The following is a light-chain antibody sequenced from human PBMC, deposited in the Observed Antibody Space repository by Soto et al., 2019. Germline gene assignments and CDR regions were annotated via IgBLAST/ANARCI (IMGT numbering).Light chain of an antibody. CDR3: QQYDNLPLT. CDR1: QLITNY. V-gene: IGKV1-33*01. J-gene: IGKJ4*01. CDR2: DAS. Sequence: DIQMTQSPSSLSASVGARITITCQASQLITNYLNWYQHKPGKAPKLLIYDASNLETGVPSRFSGSGSGTDFTFTISSLQPEDIAAYYCQQYDNLPLTFGGGTKVEIK.